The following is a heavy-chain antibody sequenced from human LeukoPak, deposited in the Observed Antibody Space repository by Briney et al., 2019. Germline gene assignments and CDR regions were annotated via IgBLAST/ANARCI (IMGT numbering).Heavy chain of an antibody. V-gene: IGHV3-7*01. J-gene: IGHJ4*02. CDR3: ARQRGSGCLDY. CDR1: GFTFSSHA. D-gene: IGHD6-19*01. CDR2: IKQDGSET. Sequence: GGSLRLSCAASGFTFSSHALSWARQAPGKGLEWVANIKQDGSETYYVDSVKGRFTISRDNAKNSLSLQMNSLRAEDTAVYYCARQRGSGCLDYWGQGTLVTVSS.